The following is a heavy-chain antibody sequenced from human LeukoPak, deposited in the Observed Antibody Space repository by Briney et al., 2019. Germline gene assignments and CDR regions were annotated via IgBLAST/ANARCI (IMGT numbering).Heavy chain of an antibody. Sequence: ASVKVSCKASKYTFTDYAIHWVRQAPGQRLEWMGWINAGNGNTKYSQKFQGRVTITRDTSASTAYMELSSLRSEDTAVYYCARWGSEGATFDYWGQGTLVTVSS. CDR1: KYTFTDYA. CDR3: ARWGSEGATFDY. D-gene: IGHD1-26*01. J-gene: IGHJ4*02. V-gene: IGHV1-3*01. CDR2: INAGNGNT.